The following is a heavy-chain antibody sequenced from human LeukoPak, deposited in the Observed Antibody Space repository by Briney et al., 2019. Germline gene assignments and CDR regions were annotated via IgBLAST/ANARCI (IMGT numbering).Heavy chain of an antibody. Sequence: GGSLRLSCAASGFTFSSYSMNWVRQAPGKGLEWVSSISSSGSYIYYADSVKGRFTISRDNAKNSLYLQMNSLRAEDTAVYYCATIIAAASVGYWGQGTLVTVSS. CDR1: GFTFSSYS. CDR3: ATIIAAASVGY. D-gene: IGHD6-13*01. J-gene: IGHJ4*02. CDR2: ISSSGSYI. V-gene: IGHV3-21*01.